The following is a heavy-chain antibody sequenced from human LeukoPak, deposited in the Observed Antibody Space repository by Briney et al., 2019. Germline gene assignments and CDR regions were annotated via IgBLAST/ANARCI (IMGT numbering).Heavy chain of an antibody. CDR3: ASTRRAAVAGRDDS. D-gene: IGHD6-19*01. Sequence: PSETLSHTRNVSGASTISTFRSWIRQPPGKGLEWIGYIYHSGNTNYSPSLESRVTMSVDESKNQFSLKVHFVSAADTAVYYCASTRRAAVAGRDDSWGQGLVVIVSS. V-gene: IGHV4-4*09. CDR2: IYHSGNT. CDR1: GASTISTF. J-gene: IGHJ4*03.